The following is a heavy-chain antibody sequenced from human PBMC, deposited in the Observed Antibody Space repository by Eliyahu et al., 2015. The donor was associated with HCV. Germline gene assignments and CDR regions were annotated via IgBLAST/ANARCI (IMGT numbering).Heavy chain of an antibody. CDR3: ARNWFFDL. J-gene: IGHJ2*01. CDR2: INPTDSDI. Sequence: EVQLAQSGAEVKKPGESLKISCKGSGYTFSSHWIGWVRQMPGKGLEWMGIINPTDSDIRYSPSFQGQVTISADKSISTAYLQWSSLKASDSAMYYCARNWFFDLWGRGTLVSVSS. V-gene: IGHV5-51*01. CDR1: GYTFSSHW.